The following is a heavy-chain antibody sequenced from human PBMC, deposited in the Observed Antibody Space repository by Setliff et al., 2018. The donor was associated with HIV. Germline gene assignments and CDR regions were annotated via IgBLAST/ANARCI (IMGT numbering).Heavy chain of an antibody. CDR3: AATYCRGGGRDCPQMYDY. D-gene: IGHD2-15*01. CDR2: INYSGTT. Sequence: SETLSLTCAVYGGSFSGYHWSWIRQSPGKGLEWIGEINYSGTTNHNPFLKSRVTISVDTSKKQFSLKLNSVTAADSAIYYCAATYCRGGGRDCPQMYDYWGQGSLVTVS. V-gene: IGHV4-34*01. J-gene: IGHJ4*02. CDR1: GGSFSGYH.